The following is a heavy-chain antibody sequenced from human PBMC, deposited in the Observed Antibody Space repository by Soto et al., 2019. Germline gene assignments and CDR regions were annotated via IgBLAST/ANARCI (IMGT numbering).Heavy chain of an antibody. Sequence: QVQLVQSGAEVKKPGASVKVSCKASGYTFTSYYMHWVRQAPGQGLEWMGIINPTGGSTSYALKFQGRVTMTRDTSTSTVYMELSSLRSEDTAVYYCARDRGEAPYGMDVWGQGTTVTVSS. CDR2: INPTGGST. CDR3: ARDRGEAPYGMDV. J-gene: IGHJ6*02. V-gene: IGHV1-46*01. CDR1: GYTFTSYY. D-gene: IGHD2-21*01.